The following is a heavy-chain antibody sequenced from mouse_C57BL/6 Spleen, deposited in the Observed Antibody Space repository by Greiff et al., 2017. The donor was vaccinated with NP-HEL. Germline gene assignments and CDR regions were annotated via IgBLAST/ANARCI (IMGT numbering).Heavy chain of an antibody. CDR3: ARGYYYGSSRYWYFDV. D-gene: IGHD1-1*01. Sequence: QVQLQQSGAELVKPGASVKLSCKASGYTFTSYWMHWVKQRPGQGLEWIGMIHPNSGSTNYNEKFKSKATLTVDKSSSTAYMQLSSLTSEDSAVYYCARGYYYGSSRYWYFDVWGTGTTVTVSS. V-gene: IGHV1-64*01. J-gene: IGHJ1*03. CDR2: IHPNSGST. CDR1: GYTFTSYW.